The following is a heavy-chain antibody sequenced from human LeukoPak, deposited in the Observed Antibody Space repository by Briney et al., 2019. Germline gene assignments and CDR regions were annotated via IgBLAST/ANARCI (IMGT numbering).Heavy chain of an antibody. CDR1: GFTFSSYA. CDR3: AKDTRITMVRGVIVYY. V-gene: IGHV3-23*01. Sequence: GGSLRLSCAASGFTFSSYAMSWVRQAPGKGLEWVSAISGSGGSTYYADSVKGRFTISRDNSKNTLYLQMNSLRAEDTAVYYCAKDTRITMVRGVIVYYWGQGTLVTVSS. D-gene: IGHD3-10*01. J-gene: IGHJ4*02. CDR2: ISGSGGST.